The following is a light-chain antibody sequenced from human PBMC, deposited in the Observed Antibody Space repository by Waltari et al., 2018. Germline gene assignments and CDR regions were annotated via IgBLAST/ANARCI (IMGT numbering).Light chain of an antibody. CDR1: SSNIGNNY. Sequence: QSVLTQPPSVSAAPGQRVTISCSGGSSNIGNNYVSWYRQFPGTAPKRLIYENSARPSGIPGRFSGSKSGTSATLDITGLQAGDEAGYYCGTWDSSLSGAVFGGGTHLTVL. J-gene: IGLJ7*01. CDR2: ENS. CDR3: GTWDSSLSGAV. V-gene: IGLV1-51*02.